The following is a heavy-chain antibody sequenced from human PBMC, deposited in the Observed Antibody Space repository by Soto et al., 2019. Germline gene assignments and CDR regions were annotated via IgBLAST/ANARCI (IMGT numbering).Heavy chain of an antibody. J-gene: IGHJ4*02. CDR3: ARGRVALAGNSPSYYFDY. D-gene: IGHD6-19*01. V-gene: IGHV4-4*01. CDR1: GGSISSSNW. CDR2: IYHSGST. Sequence: QVQLQESGPGLVKPSGTLSLTCAVSGGSISSSNWWSWVRQPPGKGLEWNGEIYHSGSTNYNPSLSRRVTIAVGKSQNQFSVKLRSVTAAGTAVYCCARGRVALAGNSPSYYFDYWGQGTLVTVSS.